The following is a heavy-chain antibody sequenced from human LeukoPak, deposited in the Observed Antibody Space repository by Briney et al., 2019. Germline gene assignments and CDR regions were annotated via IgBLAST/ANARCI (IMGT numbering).Heavy chain of an antibody. CDR2: ISYDSRSI. D-gene: IGHD3-16*01. CDR3: AISLGGAIDY. Sequence: GGSLRLSCEASGFTFSPYGMTWVRQAPGKGLEWVSTISYDSRSIGYADSVKGRFTISRDNAKSSTFLQMNSLRAEDTAVYYCAISLGGAIDYWGQGTLVTVSS. V-gene: IGHV3-21*01. J-gene: IGHJ4*02. CDR1: GFTFSPYG.